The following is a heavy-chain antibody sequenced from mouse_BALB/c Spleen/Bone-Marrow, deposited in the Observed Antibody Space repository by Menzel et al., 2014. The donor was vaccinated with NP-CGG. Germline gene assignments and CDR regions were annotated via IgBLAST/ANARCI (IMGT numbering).Heavy chain of an antibody. J-gene: IGHJ1*01. CDR3: VRSRLRDWYFDV. CDR1: GNTFTSYD. D-gene: IGHD1-2*01. CDR2: IFPGDSTT. Sequence: VKLMESGVELVKPGASVKLSCKASGNTFTSYDMNWVRQRPEQGLEWIGWIFPGDSTTKYNEKFKGKATLSTDKSSSTVHMQLSRLTSEDSAVYFCVRSRLRDWYFDVWGAGTTVTISP. V-gene: IGHV1S56*01.